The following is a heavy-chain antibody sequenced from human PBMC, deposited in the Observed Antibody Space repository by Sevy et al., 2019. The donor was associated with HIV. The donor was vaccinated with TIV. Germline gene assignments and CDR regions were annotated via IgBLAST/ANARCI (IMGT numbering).Heavy chain of an antibody. Sequence: SETLSLTCTVSGGSINNYWWGWIRQPAGKGLEWIGRIYSSGTADYNPSLKSRVTMSVDTARNQCSLKMSSVTAADTAVYFGARDDQDSWSGYYKVQYQYIMDVWGQGTTVTVSS. V-gene: IGHV4-4*07. J-gene: IGHJ6*02. CDR2: IYSSGTA. D-gene: IGHD3-3*01. CDR1: GGSINNYW. CDR3: ARDDQDSWSGYYKVQYQYIMDV.